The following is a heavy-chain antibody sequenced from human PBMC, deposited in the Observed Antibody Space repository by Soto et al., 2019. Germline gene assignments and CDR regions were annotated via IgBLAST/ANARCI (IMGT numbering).Heavy chain of an antibody. J-gene: IGHJ4*02. D-gene: IGHD3-3*01. CDR3: GRETYNDFWSASRAVDF. CDR1: GYSISRGYY. Sequence: LAILSFTCTVSGYSISRGYYWGWLRQPPGEGVEWIGSIYHTGNTYDNPSLKSRVTISVDTSKNQFSLKLSSVTAADTAVYYCGRETYNDFWSASRAVDFWGERALDTVSS. V-gene: IGHV4-38-2*02. CDR2: IYHTGNT.